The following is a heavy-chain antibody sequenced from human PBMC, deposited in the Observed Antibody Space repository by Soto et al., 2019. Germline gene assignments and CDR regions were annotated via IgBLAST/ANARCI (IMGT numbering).Heavy chain of an antibody. CDR1: GFSLSNARMG. D-gene: IGHD6-19*01. J-gene: IGHJ5*02. V-gene: IGHV2-26*01. CDR3: ARGRRIAVGGEWFDP. Sequence: QVTLKESGPVLVNPTETLTLTCTVSGFSLSNARMGVSWIRQPPGKALEWLAHIFSNDEKSYSTSLKSRLIISKDTSKSQVVLTMTNMDPVDTATYYCARGRRIAVGGEWFDPWGQGTLVTVSS. CDR2: IFSNDEK.